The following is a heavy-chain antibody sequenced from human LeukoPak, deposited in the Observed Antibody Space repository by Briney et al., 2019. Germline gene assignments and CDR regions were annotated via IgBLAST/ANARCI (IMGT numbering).Heavy chain of an antibody. CDR3: ASQKKLPYSGSSGY. CDR1: GFTFSSYS. Sequence: GGSLRLSCAASGFTFSSYSMNWVRQAPGKGLEWVSYISSSSSTIYYADSVKGRFTISRDNAKNSLYLQMNSLRAEDTAVYYCASQKKLPYSGSSGYWGQGTLVTVSS. J-gene: IGHJ4*02. CDR2: ISSSSSTI. D-gene: IGHD1-26*01. V-gene: IGHV3-48*01.